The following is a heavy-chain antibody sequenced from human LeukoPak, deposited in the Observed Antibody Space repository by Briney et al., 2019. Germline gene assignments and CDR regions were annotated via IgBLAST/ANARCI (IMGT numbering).Heavy chain of an antibody. CDR3: ATTSSPLDQLWLKCAFDI. V-gene: IGHV1-24*01. D-gene: IGHD5-18*01. CDR2: FDPEDGET. Sequence: RASVKVSCKVSGYTLTELSMHWVRQAPGKGLEWMGGFDPEDGETIYAQKFQGRVTMTEDTSTDTAYMELSSLRSEDTAVYYCATTSSPLDQLWLKCAFDIWGQGTMVTVSS. CDR1: GYTLTELS. J-gene: IGHJ3*02.